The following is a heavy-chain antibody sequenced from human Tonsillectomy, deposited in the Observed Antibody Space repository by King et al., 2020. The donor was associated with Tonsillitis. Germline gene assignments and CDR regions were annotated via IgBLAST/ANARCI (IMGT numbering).Heavy chain of an antibody. CDR1: GFTFGSYA. Sequence: VQLVESGGGLVQPGGSLRLSCAASGFTFGSYAMSWVRQAPGKGLEWVSTIRGSGDSTYYADSVKGRFTISRDNSKNTLYLQMNSLRAEDTAVYYCAKRLRLSFTPDAFDIWGQGTLVTVSS. J-gene: IGHJ3*02. D-gene: IGHD6-25*01. V-gene: IGHV3-23*04. CDR3: AKRLRLSFTPDAFDI. CDR2: IRGSGDST.